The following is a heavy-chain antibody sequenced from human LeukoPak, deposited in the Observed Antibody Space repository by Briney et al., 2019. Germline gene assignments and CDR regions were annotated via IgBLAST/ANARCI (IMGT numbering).Heavy chain of an antibody. J-gene: IGHJ4*02. D-gene: IGHD2-15*01. V-gene: IGHV3-74*01. CDR3: ARGDIVVVAAATEPFDY. Sequence: PGGSLGLSCAASGFRFSTYWMHWVRQAPGKGLVWVSRISHHEYTTDYADVVKDRFTISRDNAKNTLYLQMNSLRAEDMAIYYCARGDIVVVAAATEPFDYWGRGTPVTVSS. CDR2: ISHHEYTT. CDR1: GFRFSTYW.